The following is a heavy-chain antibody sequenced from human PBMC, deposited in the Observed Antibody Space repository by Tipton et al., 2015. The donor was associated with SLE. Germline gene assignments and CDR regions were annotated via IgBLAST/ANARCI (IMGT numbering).Heavy chain of an antibody. Sequence: TLSLTCTVSGGSISSYYWSWIRLPPGKGLEWIGCIYYSGNTNYNPSLKSRVTTSVDTSKNQFSLNLSSVTAADTAVYYCARDLSGAHYDLWGRGTLVTVSS. CDR3: ARDLSGAHYDL. V-gene: IGHV4-59*01. J-gene: IGHJ2*01. CDR2: IYYSGNT. CDR1: GGSISSYY. D-gene: IGHD3-3*01.